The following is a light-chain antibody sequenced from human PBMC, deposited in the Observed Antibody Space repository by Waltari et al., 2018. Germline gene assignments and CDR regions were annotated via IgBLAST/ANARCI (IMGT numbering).Light chain of an antibody. CDR2: GTS. CDR3: QQYTGSLPWT. CDR1: QSVFIDY. V-gene: IGKV3-20*01. Sequence: ETVLTQSPGTLSLSPGERATLSCKASQSVFIDYLAWYQPKPGQAPRLVIYGTSNRAAGIPDRFSGSGSGTDFTLTISRLEPEDFAVYYCQQYTGSLPWTFGQGTKVEIK. J-gene: IGKJ1*01.